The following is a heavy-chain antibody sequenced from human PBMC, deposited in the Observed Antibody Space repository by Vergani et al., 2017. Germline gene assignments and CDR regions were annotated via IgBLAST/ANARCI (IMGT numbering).Heavy chain of an antibody. CDR1: VGSIIVSN. D-gene: IGHD3-22*01. CDR3: ARAVGGYYGWYFDL. CDR2: IYYSGSP. V-gene: IGHV4-59*01. Sequence: QVQLQESAPGLVKPPETCSLTSTAPVGSIIVSNWSWIGQPPGKGLEGIGYIYYSGSPNYNPSLKSRVTISVDPSKNQFSLKLSSVTAADTAVYYCARAVGGYYGWYFDLWGRGTLVTVSS. J-gene: IGHJ2*01.